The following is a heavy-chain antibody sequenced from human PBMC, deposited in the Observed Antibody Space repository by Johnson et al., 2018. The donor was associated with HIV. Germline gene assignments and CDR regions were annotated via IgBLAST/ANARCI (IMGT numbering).Heavy chain of an antibody. CDR1: AFSLSRFA. Sequence: QVQLVESGGGVVQPGGSLRLSCEASAFSLSRFAMHWVRQAPGKGLEWVAVISYDGSNKYYADSVKGRFTISRDNSKNTLYLQMNSLRAEDTAVYYCAKDLNYGSGPVDIWGQGTMVTVSS. D-gene: IGHD3-10*01. CDR3: AKDLNYGSGPVDI. V-gene: IGHV3-30*18. CDR2: ISYDGSNK. J-gene: IGHJ3*02.